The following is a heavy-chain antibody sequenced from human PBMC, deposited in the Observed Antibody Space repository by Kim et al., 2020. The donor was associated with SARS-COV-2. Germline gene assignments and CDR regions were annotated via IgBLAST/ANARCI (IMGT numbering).Heavy chain of an antibody. CDR1: GFTFDDYG. J-gene: IGHJ3*02. D-gene: IGHD4-17*01. V-gene: IGHV3-20*01. CDR2: INWNGGST. CDR3: ARDFTVTKGFWADAFDI. Sequence: GGSLRLSCAASGFTFDDYGMSWVRQAPGKGLEWVSGINWNGGSTGYADSVKGRFTISRDNAKNSLYLQMNSLRAEDTALYHCARDFTVTKGFWADAFDIWGQGTMVTVSS.